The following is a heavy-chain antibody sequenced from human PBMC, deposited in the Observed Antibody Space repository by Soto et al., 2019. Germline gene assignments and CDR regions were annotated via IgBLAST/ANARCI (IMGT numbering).Heavy chain of an antibody. CDR2: INYSGTT. V-gene: IGHV4-30-4*01. CDR1: GGSISSGDYY. J-gene: IGHJ6*02. Sequence: SETLSLTCTVSGGSISSGDYYWSWIRQPPGKGLEWIGYINYSGTTYYSPSLKSRVTISVDTSKNQFSLKLGSVTAADTAVYYCARRESNGSGNYPHYYGMDVWGQGIMVT. D-gene: IGHD3-10*01. CDR3: ARRESNGSGNYPHYYGMDV.